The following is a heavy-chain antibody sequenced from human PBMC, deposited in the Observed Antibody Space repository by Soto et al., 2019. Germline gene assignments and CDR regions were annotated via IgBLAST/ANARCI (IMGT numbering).Heavy chain of an antibody. J-gene: IGHJ4*02. Sequence: GGSLGLSCAASGFTFGSYWMSWVRQAPGKGLEWVANIKQDGSEKYYVDSVKGRFTISRDNAKNSLYLQMNSLRAEDTAVYYCARDYGDYFGYWGQGT. CDR2: IKQDGSEK. D-gene: IGHD4-17*01. CDR3: ARDYGDYFGY. V-gene: IGHV3-7*01. CDR1: GFTFGSYW.